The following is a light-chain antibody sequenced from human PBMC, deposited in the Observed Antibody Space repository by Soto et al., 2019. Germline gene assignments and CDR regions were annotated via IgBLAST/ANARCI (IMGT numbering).Light chain of an antibody. CDR2: GAS. J-gene: IGKJ1*01. V-gene: IGKV3-20*01. Sequence: EIVLTQSPGTLSLSPGERATLSCRASQSAFSTYLAWYQQKPGQAPRLLIYGASSRATGIPDRFSGSGSGTDFTLTISRLEPEDLAVYYCQQYGNSPWTLGQGNKVEIK. CDR3: QQYGNSPWT. CDR1: QSAFSTY.